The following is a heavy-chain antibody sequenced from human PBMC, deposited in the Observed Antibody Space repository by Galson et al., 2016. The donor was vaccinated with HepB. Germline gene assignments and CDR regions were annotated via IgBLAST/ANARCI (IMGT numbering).Heavy chain of an antibody. D-gene: IGHD4-17*01. J-gene: IGHJ1*01. Sequence: SLRLSCAASGFTFSSYGMHWVRQAPGKGLEWVAIIWYDGSNKYYADSVKGRFTISRDNSANILFLQMNSLKIEDTALYHCARDHGDHEYFQYWGQGSLVTVSS. CDR2: IWYDGSNK. CDR1: GFTFSSYG. CDR3: ARDHGDHEYFQY. V-gene: IGHV3-33*02.